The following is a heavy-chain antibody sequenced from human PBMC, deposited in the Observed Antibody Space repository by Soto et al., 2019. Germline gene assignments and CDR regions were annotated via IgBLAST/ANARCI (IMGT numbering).Heavy chain of an antibody. CDR1: GYTFTSYG. J-gene: IGHJ4*02. CDR2: ISAYNGNT. V-gene: IGHV1-18*04. CDR3: ARDRSRFWGVNYYDSSALITPFDY. D-gene: IGHD3-22*01. Sequence: ASVKVSGKASGYTFTSYGISWVRQAPGQGLEWMGWISAYNGNTNYAQKLQGRVTMTTDTSTSTAYMELRSLRSDDTAVYYCARDRSRFWGVNYYDSSALITPFDYWGQGTLVTVSS.